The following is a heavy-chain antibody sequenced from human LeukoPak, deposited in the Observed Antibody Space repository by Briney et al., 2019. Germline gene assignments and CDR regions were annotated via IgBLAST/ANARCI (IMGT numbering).Heavy chain of an antibody. V-gene: IGHV1-8*01. CDR3: ARVAGNCGGDCYRLVY. CDR2: MNPNSGNT. D-gene: IGHD2-21*01. Sequence: GASVKVSCKASGYTFTTYDINWVRQATGQGLEWMAWMNPNSGNTGYPQKFQGRVTMTRNTSISTAYMELSSLRSEDTAAYYCARVAGNCGGDCYRLVYWGQGTLVTVAS. CDR1: GYTFTTYD. J-gene: IGHJ4*02.